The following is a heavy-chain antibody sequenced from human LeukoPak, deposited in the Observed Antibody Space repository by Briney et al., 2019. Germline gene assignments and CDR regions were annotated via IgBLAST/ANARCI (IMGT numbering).Heavy chain of an antibody. V-gene: IGHV3-53*01. CDR2: IYSGGST. CDR3: ARATVVTNAFDI. J-gene: IGHJ3*02. CDR1: GFTVSSNY. Sequence: PGWSLRLSCAASGFTVSSNYMSWVRQAPGKGLEWVSVIYSGGSTYYADSVKGRFTISRDNSKNTLYLQMNSLRAEDTAVYYCARATVVTNAFDIWGQGTMVTVSS. D-gene: IGHD4-23*01.